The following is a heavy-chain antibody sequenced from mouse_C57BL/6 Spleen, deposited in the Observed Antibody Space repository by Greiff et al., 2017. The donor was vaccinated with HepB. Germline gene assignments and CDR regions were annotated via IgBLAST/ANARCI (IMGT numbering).Heavy chain of an antibody. V-gene: IGHV1-55*01. CDR3: ARAGSSYRNY. CDR2: IYPGSGST. Sequence: QVHVKQSGAELVKPGASVKMSCKASGYTFTSYWITWVKQRPGQGLEWIGDIYPGSGSTNYNEKFKSKATLTVDTSSSTAYMQLSSLTSEDSAVYYCARAGSSYRNYWGQGTTLTVSS. J-gene: IGHJ2*01. D-gene: IGHD1-1*01. CDR1: GYTFTSYW.